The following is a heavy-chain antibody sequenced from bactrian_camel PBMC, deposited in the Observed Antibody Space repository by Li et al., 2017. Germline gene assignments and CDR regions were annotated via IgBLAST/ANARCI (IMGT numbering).Heavy chain of an antibody. CDR1: GAARSIEC. Sequence: HVQLVESGGGSAQAGGSLRLSCAASGAARSIECMGWFRQVTGKEREVVASIHKATGKTYYADSVRGRATLSQDDARTTLYLQINDLKPEDSAMCYCAADQGLSCWGARTSTARFDDLKLRGQGTQVTVS. V-gene: IGHV3S54*01. J-gene: IGHJ4*01. CDR3: AADQGLSCWGARTSTARFDDLKL. D-gene: IGHD5*01. CDR2: IHKATGKT.